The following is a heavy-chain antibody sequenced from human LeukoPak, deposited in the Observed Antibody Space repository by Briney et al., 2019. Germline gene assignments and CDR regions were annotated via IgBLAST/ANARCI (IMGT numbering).Heavy chain of an antibody. CDR1: GGSIRSYY. D-gene: IGHD2-2*01. V-gene: IGHV4-59*01. Sequence: SETLSLTCTVSGGSIRSYYWSWIRRPPGKGLEWIGYIYYSGSTNYNPSLKSRVTISEDTSKNQFSLKLSSVTAADTAVYYCAGVVEVPAATGLWFDPWGQGTLVTVFS. CDR3: AGVVEVPAATGLWFDP. J-gene: IGHJ5*02. CDR2: IYYSGST.